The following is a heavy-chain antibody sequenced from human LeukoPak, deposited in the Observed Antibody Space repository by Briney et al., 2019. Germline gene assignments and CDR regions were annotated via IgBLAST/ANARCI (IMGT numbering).Heavy chain of an antibody. Sequence: GGSLRLSCAASGFTFSSYWMHWVRQAPGKGLVWVSRINSDGSSTSYAGSVKGRFTISRDDAKNTLYLQMNSLRAEDTAVYYCARAHGSAGGNWFDPWGQGTLVTVSS. CDR2: INSDGSST. CDR3: ARAHGSAGGNWFDP. D-gene: IGHD2-8*02. V-gene: IGHV3-74*01. CDR1: GFTFSSYW. J-gene: IGHJ5*02.